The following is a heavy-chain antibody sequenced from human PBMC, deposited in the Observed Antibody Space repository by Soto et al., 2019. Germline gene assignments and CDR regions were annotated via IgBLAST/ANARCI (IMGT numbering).Heavy chain of an antibody. V-gene: IGHV4-38-2*01. D-gene: IGHD6-6*01. J-gene: IGHJ2*01. Sequence: PSEALSLTCAVSGYSISSDYYWGWIRQSPGKGLVWIGSIYQSGSTYYNPSLKSRVSISLDMSKNQFSLRLTSVTAADTAVYYCAREARTLDWYIDLWGRGTLVTVSS. CDR1: GYSISSDYY. CDR3: AREARTLDWYIDL. CDR2: IYQSGST.